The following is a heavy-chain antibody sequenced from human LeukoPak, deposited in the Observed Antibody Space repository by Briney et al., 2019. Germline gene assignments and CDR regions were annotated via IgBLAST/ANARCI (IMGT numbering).Heavy chain of an antibody. CDR1: GGTFSSYA. CDR2: FNTYNGET. J-gene: IGHJ6*03. Sequence: APVKVSCKASGGTFSSYAISWVRQAPGQGLEWMGWFNTYNGETNYAQNYQGRVTMTTDTSTSTAYMELRSLRSDDTDVYYCARGLAVTTSSTPYYYYYMDVWGKGTTVTISS. D-gene: IGHD4-17*01. V-gene: IGHV1-18*01. CDR3: ARGLAVTTSSTPYYYYYMDV.